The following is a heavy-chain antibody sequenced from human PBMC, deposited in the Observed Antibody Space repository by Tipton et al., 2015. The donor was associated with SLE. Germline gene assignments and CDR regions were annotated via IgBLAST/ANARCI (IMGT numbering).Heavy chain of an antibody. D-gene: IGHD6-13*01. CDR2: INHSGST. Sequence: TLSLTCAVYGGSFSGYYWSWIRQPPGKGLEWIGEINHSGSTYYNPSLKSRVTISEDTSKNQFSLKLSSVTAADTAVYYCASAAGPFDYWGQGTLVTVSS. J-gene: IGHJ4*02. V-gene: IGHV4-34*01. CDR3: ASAAGPFDY. CDR1: GGSFSGYY.